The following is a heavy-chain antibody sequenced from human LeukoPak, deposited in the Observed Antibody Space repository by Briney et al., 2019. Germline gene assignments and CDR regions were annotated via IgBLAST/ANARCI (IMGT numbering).Heavy chain of an antibody. CDR2: IIPIFGTA. CDR1: GGTFSSYA. V-gene: IGHV1-69*06. J-gene: IGHJ6*04. CDR3: ATSVHYHYYYYGMDV. D-gene: IGHD1-26*01. Sequence: GSSVKVSCKASGGTFSSYAISWVRQAPGQGLEWMGGIIPIFGTANYAQKFQGRVTITADKSMSTAYMELSSLRSEDTAVYYCATSVHYHYYYYGMDVWGKGTTVTVSS.